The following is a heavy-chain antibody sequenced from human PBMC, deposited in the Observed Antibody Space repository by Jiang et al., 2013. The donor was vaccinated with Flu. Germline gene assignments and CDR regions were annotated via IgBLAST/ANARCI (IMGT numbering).Heavy chain of an antibody. D-gene: IGHD3-22*01. CDR2: IRSKANSYAT. J-gene: IGHJ4*02. V-gene: IGHV3-73*01. CDR3: AALISSGYYYAPDY. CDR1: GFTFSGSA. Sequence: KLSCAASGFTFSGSAMHWVRQASGKGLEWVGRIRSKANSYATAYAASVKGRFTISRDDSKNTAYLQMNSLKTEDTAVYYCAALISSGYYYAPDYWGQGTLVTVSS.